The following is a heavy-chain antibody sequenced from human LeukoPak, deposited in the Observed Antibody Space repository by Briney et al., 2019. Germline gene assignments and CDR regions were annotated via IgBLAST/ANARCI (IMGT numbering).Heavy chain of an antibody. D-gene: IGHD2-2*01. CDR2: ISAYNGDT. V-gene: IGHV1-18*01. CDR1: GYTFTSYG. J-gene: IGHJ5*02. Sequence: ASVKDSCKASGYTFTSYGISWVRQAPGEGLEWMGWISAYNGDTNYAQKLQGRVTMTTDTSTSTAYMELRSLRSDDTAVYYCARDWQDIVVVPAAIPDWFDPWGQGTLVTVSS. CDR3: ARDWQDIVVVPAAIPDWFDP.